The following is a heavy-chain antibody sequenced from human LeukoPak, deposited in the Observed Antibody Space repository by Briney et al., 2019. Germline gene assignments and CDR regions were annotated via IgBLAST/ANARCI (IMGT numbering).Heavy chain of an antibody. J-gene: IGHJ3*02. D-gene: IGHD3-10*01. CDR2: IYSGGST. CDR1: GFTVSSDS. V-gene: IGHV3-53*01. Sequence: GGSLRLSCTVSGFTVSSDSMSWVRQAPGKGLEWVSFIYSGGSTHYSDSVKGRFTISRDNSKNTLYLQMNSLRAEDTAVYYCAKGRLLLWFGESTSIWGQGTMVTVSS. CDR3: AKGRLLLWFGESTSI.